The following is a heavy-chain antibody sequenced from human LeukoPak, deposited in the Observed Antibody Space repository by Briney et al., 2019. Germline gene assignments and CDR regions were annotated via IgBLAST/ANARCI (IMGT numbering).Heavy chain of an antibody. CDR1: GGSISSYY. J-gene: IGHJ5*02. CDR2: IYYSGST. Sequence: KSSETLSLTCTVSGGSISSYYWSWIRQPPGKGLEWIGYIYYSGSTNYNPSLKSRVTISVDTSKNQFSLKLSSVTAADTAVYYCASSGDWYYDFWSGRGRWFDPWGQGTLVTVSS. V-gene: IGHV4-59*12. D-gene: IGHD3-3*01. CDR3: ASSGDWYYDFWSGRGRWFDP.